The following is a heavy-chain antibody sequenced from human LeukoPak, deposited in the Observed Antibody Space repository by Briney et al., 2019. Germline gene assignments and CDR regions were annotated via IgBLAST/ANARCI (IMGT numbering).Heavy chain of an antibody. CDR2: MNPNSGNT. Sequence: ASVKVSFKASGYTFTSYDINWVRQATGQGLEWMGWMNPNSGNTGYAQKFQGRVTMTRNTAISTAYMELSSLRSEDTAVYYCARGQYYYDSSGYYLDYWGQGTLITVSS. CDR1: GYTFTSYD. D-gene: IGHD3-22*01. CDR3: ARGQYYYDSSGYYLDY. V-gene: IGHV1-8*01. J-gene: IGHJ4*02.